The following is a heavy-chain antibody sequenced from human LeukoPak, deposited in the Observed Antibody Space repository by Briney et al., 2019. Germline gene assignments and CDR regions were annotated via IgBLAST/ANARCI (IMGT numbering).Heavy chain of an antibody. CDR2: IGTSGSYI. CDR1: GFAFSGDN. CDR3: ARDRAIDIRAYDI. D-gene: IGHD5-12*01. J-gene: IGHJ3*02. V-gene: IGHV3-21*01. Sequence: GGSLRLACAASGFAFSGDNMNWVRQAPGKGLEWVSFIGTSGSYIKYADSVKGRFTTSRDNAKNSLYLQMNSLRAEDTAMYVCARDRAIDIRAYDIWGQGTMVTVSS.